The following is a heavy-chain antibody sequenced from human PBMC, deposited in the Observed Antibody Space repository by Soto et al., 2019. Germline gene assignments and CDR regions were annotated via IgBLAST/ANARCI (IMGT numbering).Heavy chain of an antibody. J-gene: IGHJ4*02. V-gene: IGHV3-15*01. Sequence: GGSLRLSCAASGFTFSNAWMSWVRQAPGKGLEWVGRIKSKTDGGTTDYAAPVKGRFTISRDDSKNTLYLQMNSLKTEDTAVYYCNTDLQINWNPVFVDYWGQGTLVTVYS. CDR2: IKSKTDGGTT. CDR3: NTDLQINWNPVFVDY. D-gene: IGHD1-1*01. CDR1: GFTFSNAW.